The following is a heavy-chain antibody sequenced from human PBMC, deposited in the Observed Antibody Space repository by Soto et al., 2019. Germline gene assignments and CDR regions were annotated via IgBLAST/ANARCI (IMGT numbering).Heavy chain of an antibody. CDR3: ARDMEEESSSSEDP. CDR1: GYTFTSYG. D-gene: IGHD6-13*01. CDR2: ISAYNGNT. J-gene: IGHJ5*02. Sequence: SVKGSCKASGYTFTSYGISWVRQAPGQGLEWMGWISAYNGNTNYAQKLRGRVTMTTDTSTSTAYMELRSLRSDDTAVYYCARDMEEESSSSEDPWGQGTLVTVSS. V-gene: IGHV1-18*04.